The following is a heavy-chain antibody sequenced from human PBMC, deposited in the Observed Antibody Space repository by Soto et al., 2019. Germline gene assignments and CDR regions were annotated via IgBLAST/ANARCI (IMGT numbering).Heavy chain of an antibody. Sequence: SETLSLTCAVYGGSFSGYYLSWIRQPPGKGLEWIGEINHSGSTNYNPSLKSRVTISVDTSKNQFSLKLSSVTAADTAVYYCAASVYDYGDYWVDYWGQGTLVTVSS. V-gene: IGHV4-34*01. CDR3: AASVYDYGDYWVDY. CDR2: INHSGST. D-gene: IGHD4-17*01. CDR1: GGSFSGYY. J-gene: IGHJ4*02.